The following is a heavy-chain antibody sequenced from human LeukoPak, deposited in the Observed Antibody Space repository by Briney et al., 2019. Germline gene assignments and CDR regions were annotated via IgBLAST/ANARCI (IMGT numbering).Heavy chain of an antibody. CDR3: AREPDIPAIDY. J-gene: IGHJ4*02. CDR1: GFTFSSYG. V-gene: IGHV3-30*03. Sequence: GGSLRLSCAASGFTFSSYGMHWVRQAPGKGLEWVAVISYDGSNKYYADSVKGRFTISRDNSKNTLYLQMNSLRAEDTAVYYCAREPDIPAIDYWGQGTLVTVSS. D-gene: IGHD3-9*01. CDR2: ISYDGSNK.